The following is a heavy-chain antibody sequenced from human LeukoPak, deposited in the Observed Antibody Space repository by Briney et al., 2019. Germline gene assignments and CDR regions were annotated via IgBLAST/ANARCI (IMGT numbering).Heavy chain of an antibody. V-gene: IGHV4-34*01. Sequence: GSLRLSCAASGFTFSSYAMSWIRQPPGKGLEWIGEINHSGSTNYNPSLKSRVTISVDTSKNQFSLKLSSVTAADTAVYYCARGRTEAFDIWGQGTMVTVSS. J-gene: IGHJ3*02. CDR3: ARGRTEAFDI. CDR1: GFTFSSYA. CDR2: INHSGST. D-gene: IGHD4-17*01.